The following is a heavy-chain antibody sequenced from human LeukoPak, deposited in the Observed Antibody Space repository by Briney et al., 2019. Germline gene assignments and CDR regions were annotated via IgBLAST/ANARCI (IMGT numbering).Heavy chain of an antibody. J-gene: IGHJ4*02. CDR3: ARSHCSGGSCYRDGDFDY. Sequence: GASVKVSCKASGYTFTGYYMHWVRQAPGQGLEWMGRINPNSGGTNYAQKFQGRVTMTRDTSISTAYMELSRLRSDDTAVYYCARSHCSGGSCYRDGDFDYWGQGTLVTVSS. V-gene: IGHV1-2*06. CDR2: INPNSGGT. CDR1: GYTFTGYY. D-gene: IGHD2-15*01.